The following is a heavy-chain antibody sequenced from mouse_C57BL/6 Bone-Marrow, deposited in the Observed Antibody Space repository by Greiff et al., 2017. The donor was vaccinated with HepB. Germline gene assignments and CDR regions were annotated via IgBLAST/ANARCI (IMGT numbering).Heavy chain of an antibody. V-gene: IGHV5-6*01. CDR1: GSTFSTSG. J-gene: IGHJ2*01. CDR3: ARDRFDYYFDY. CDR2: INTGGTYT. D-gene: IGHD2-14*01. Sequence: EVKLMESGGDLVKPGGSLKLSCVASGSTFSTSGMSWVRQTPDKRLEWVATINTGGTYTYYPDSVKGRFTISKDTAKNTLFLQMSSLKSEDSAIYFCARDRFDYYFDYWGQGTTLTVTS.